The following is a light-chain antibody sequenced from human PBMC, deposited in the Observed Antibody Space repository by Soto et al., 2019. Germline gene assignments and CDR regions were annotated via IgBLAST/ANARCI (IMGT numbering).Light chain of an antibody. Sequence: QSALTQPPSASGSPGQSVTISCTGTSSDMGSYNYVSWYQQHPGKAPKLMIYEVTTRPSGVPDRFSGSKSGNTASLTVSGLQAEDEADYSCISYAGRNILVGPGTKLTVL. CDR3: ISYAGRNIL. CDR1: SSDMGSYNY. J-gene: IGLJ1*01. CDR2: EVT. V-gene: IGLV2-8*01.